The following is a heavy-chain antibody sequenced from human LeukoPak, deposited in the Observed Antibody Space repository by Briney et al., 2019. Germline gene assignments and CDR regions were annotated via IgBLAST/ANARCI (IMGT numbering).Heavy chain of an antibody. CDR2: ISSSGSTI. J-gene: IGHJ4*02. Sequence: PGGSLRLSCAASGFTFSSYSMNWVRQAPGKGLEWVSYISSSGSTIYYADSVKGRFTISRDNAKNSLYPQMNSLRAEDTAVYYCARETGYSTGWYFDYWGQGTLVTVSS. CDR3: ARETGYSTGWYFDY. V-gene: IGHV3-48*04. D-gene: IGHD6-19*01. CDR1: GFTFSSYS.